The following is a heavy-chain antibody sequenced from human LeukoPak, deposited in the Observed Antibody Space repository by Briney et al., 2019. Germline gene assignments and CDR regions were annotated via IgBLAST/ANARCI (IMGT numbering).Heavy chain of an antibody. CDR1: GYTFTSYG. Sequence: ASVKVSCKASGYTFTSYGISWVRQAPGQGLEWMGWISAYNGNTNYAQQLQGRVTMTTDTSTRTAYMELRSLRSDDTAVYYCARGACSGGSCYSEFYYYYMDVWGKGTTVTVSS. CDR3: ARGACSGGSCYSEFYYYYMDV. J-gene: IGHJ6*03. D-gene: IGHD2-15*01. V-gene: IGHV1-18*01. CDR2: ISAYNGNT.